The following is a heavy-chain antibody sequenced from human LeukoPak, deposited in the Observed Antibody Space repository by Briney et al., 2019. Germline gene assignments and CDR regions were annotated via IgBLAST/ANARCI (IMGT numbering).Heavy chain of an antibody. D-gene: IGHD6-19*01. J-gene: IGHJ4*02. Sequence: TSETLSLTCTVSGGSINSSTFYWAWIRQPPGKGLEWIGTIYSSGSSYYNPSLKSRVTISVDTSKNQFSLKLSSVTAADTAVYYCARHGYKSGWYGGDFDNWGQGTLVSVSS. CDR3: ARHGYKSGWYGGDFDN. V-gene: IGHV4-39*01. CDR2: IYSSGSS. CDR1: GGSINSSTFY.